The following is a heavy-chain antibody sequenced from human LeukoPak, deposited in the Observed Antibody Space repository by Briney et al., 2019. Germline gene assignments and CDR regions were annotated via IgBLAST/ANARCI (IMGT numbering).Heavy chain of an antibody. V-gene: IGHV3-30-3*01. CDR1: DFSFSSHA. CDR2: ISYDGSDQ. J-gene: IGHJ4*02. D-gene: IGHD3-10*01. Sequence: GKSLRLSCAASDFSFSSHAFHWVRQAPGKGLEWVAAISYDGSDQYCRDSVTGRFTISRDNSKNTLFLQMNSLRAEDTAVYYCARAVGPYDYWGQGTPVTVSS. CDR3: ARAVGPYDY.